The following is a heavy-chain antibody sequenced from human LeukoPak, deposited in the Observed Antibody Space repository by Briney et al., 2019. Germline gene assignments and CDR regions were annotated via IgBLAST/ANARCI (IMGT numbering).Heavy chain of an antibody. CDR3: ARGEYDPRGVYGMDV. V-gene: IGHV4-34*01. CDR1: GGSFSGYY. CDR2: INHSGST. D-gene: IGHD6-6*01. Sequence: PSETLSLTCAVYGGSFSGYYWSWIRQPPGKGLEWIGEINHSGSTNYNPSLKSRVTISVDTSKNQFSLKLSSVTAADTAVYYCARGEYDPRGVYGMDVWGRGTTVTVSS. J-gene: IGHJ6*02.